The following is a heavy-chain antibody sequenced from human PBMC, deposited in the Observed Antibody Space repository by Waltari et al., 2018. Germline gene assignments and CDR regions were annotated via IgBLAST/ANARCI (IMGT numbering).Heavy chain of an antibody. J-gene: IGHJ4*02. CDR1: GSAVNNYG. CDR2: ISTYSGDS. CDR3: ARDRRISLSQSTNYFDY. Sequence: QVQLVQSGAEVKKPGASVKVACKASGSAVNNYGTSWVRQARGQGLEWMAWISTYSGDSNYAHKIQGRVTLTTDTSTSTVYLELRSLRSDDTGVYYCARDRRISLSQSTNYFDYWGQGTLVTVAS. V-gene: IGHV1-18*01.